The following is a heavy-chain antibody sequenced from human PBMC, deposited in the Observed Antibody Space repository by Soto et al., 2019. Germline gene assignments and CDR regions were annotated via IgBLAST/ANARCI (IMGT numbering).Heavy chain of an antibody. CDR2: INAGHGNT. V-gene: IGHV1-3*01. CDR1: GYTFTSYA. J-gene: IGHJ4*02. Sequence: GASVKVSCKASGYTFTSYAMHWVRQAPGQRLEWMGWINAGHGNTKYSQKFQGRVTITRDTSASTAYMELSSLRSEDTAVYYCARAMALYYFDYWGQGTLVTVPP. CDR3: ARAMALYYFDY.